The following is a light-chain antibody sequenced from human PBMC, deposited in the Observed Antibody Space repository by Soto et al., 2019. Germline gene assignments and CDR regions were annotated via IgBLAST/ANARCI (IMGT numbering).Light chain of an antibody. J-gene: IGKJ1*01. V-gene: IGKV3-11*01. CDR1: QSVSSY. CDR3: QQYNNYPWT. Sequence: EVVLTQSPVTLSVSPGERATLSCRASQSVSSYLAWYQQKPGQAPRLLIYDVSNRATGIPARFSGSGSGAEFTLTISSLQPDDFGSYYCQQYNNYPWTFGQGTKVDIK. CDR2: DVS.